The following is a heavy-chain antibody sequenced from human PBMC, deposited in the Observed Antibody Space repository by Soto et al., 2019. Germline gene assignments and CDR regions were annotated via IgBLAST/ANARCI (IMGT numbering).Heavy chain of an antibody. Sequence: QVQLVESGGAVVQPGTSLRLSCAASGVAFSTYGVHWVRQAPGKGLEWVAILSYDGHNEYYTDSVKGRFTISRDTSRNTLYLQMDRLRADDTAMYYCAKARGFGEYLFDSWGQGTLVTVSS. CDR3: AKARGFGEYLFDS. CDR1: GVAFSTYG. CDR2: LSYDGHNE. D-gene: IGHD3-10*01. J-gene: IGHJ4*02. V-gene: IGHV3-30*18.